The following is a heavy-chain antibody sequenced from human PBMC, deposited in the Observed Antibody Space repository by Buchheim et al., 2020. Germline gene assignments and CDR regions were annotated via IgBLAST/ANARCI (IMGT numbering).Heavy chain of an antibody. Sequence: QLQLQESGPGLVKPSETLSLTCTVSGGSISSGDYYWSWIRQPPGKGLEWIGYIYYSGSTFFNPSLKSRVIMSIDISKNQFSLNLRSVTAADTAVYYCVREDDSSGSFDYWGQGTL. CDR2: IYYSGST. CDR1: GGSISSGDYY. V-gene: IGHV4-30-4*01. J-gene: IGHJ4*02. D-gene: IGHD3-22*01. CDR3: VREDDSSGSFDY.